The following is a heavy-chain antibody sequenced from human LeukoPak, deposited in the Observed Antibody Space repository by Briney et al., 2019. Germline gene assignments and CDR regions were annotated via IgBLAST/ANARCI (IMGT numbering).Heavy chain of an antibody. Sequence: ESPQISCKGSGYSFTSYWIGWVLQMPGKGLEWMGIIYPGDSDTRYSPSFQGQVTISADKSISTAYLQWSSLKASDTAMYYCARLGGYYYDSTYYFDYWGHGKLVSVSS. CDR2: IYPGDSDT. V-gene: IGHV5-51*01. CDR3: ARLGGYYYDSTYYFDY. J-gene: IGHJ4*01. D-gene: IGHD3-22*01. CDR1: GYSFTSYW.